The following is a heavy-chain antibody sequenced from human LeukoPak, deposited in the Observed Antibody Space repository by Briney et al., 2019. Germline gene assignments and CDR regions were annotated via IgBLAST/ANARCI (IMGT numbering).Heavy chain of an antibody. V-gene: IGHV1-2*02. Sequence: ASVKVSCKASGYTFTGYYMHWVRQAPGQGLEWMGWINPNSGGTNYAQKFQGRVTMTRDTSISTAYMELSRLRSDDTAVYYCARVGPGIAAAGRDYWGQGTLVTVPS. CDR2: INPNSGGT. CDR1: GYTFTGYY. D-gene: IGHD6-13*01. J-gene: IGHJ4*02. CDR3: ARVGPGIAAAGRDY.